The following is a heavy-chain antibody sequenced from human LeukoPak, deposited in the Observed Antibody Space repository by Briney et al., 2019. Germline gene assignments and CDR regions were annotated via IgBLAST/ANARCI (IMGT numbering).Heavy chain of an antibody. CDR1: GGSFGGYY. V-gene: IGHV4-34*01. D-gene: IGHD2-15*01. CDR2: INHSGST. Sequence: PSETLSLTCAVYGGSFGGYYWSWIRQPPGKGLEWIGEINHSGSTNYNPSLKSRVTISVDTSKNQFSLKLSSVTAADTAVYYCARGPPYCSGGSCYLNWFDPWGQGTLATVSS. J-gene: IGHJ5*02. CDR3: ARGPPYCSGGSCYLNWFDP.